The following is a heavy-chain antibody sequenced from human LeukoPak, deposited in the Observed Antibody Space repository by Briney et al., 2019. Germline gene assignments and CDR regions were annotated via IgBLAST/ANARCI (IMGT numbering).Heavy chain of an antibody. CDR3: ARVGSMVVGELWLDY. D-gene: IGHD3-10*01. J-gene: IGHJ4*02. CDR1: GGTFSSYA. V-gene: IGHV1-69*05. Sequence: GSSVKVSCKASGGTFSSYAISWVRQAPGQGLEWMGGIIPIFGTANYAQKFQGRVTITTDESTSTAYMELSSLRSEDTAVYYCARVGSMVVGELWLDYWGQGTLVTVSS. CDR2: IIPIFGTA.